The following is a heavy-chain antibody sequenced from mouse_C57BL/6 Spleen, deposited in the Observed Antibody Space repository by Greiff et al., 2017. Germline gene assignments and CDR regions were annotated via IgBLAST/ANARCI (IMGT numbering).Heavy chain of an antibody. Sequence: VKLLESGAELVKPGASVKISCKASGYAFSSYWMNWVKQRPGKGLEWIGQIYPGDGDTNYNGKFKGKATLTADKSSSTAYMQLSSLTSEDSAVYFCARSTAQATWFAYWGQGTLVTVSA. CDR1: GYAFSSYW. CDR2: IYPGDGDT. CDR3: ARSTAQATWFAY. V-gene: IGHV1-80*01. D-gene: IGHD3-2*02. J-gene: IGHJ3*01.